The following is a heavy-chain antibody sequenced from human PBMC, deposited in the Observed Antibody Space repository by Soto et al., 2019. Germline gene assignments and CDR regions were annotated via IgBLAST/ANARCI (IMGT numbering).Heavy chain of an antibody. D-gene: IGHD3-16*01. Sequence: PSETLSLTCAVYGGSFSGYYWSWIRQPPGKGLEWIVEINHSGSTNYNPSLKSRVTISVXKXXXXFXLXLXXXPAAXTAVYXCARTSWGALRAWFDPWGQGTLVTVSS. CDR1: GGSFSGYY. CDR2: INHSGST. V-gene: IGHV4-34*01. CDR3: ARTSWGALRAWFDP. J-gene: IGHJ5*02.